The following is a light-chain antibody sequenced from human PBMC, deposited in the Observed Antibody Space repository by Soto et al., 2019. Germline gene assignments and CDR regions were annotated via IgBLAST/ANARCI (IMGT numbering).Light chain of an antibody. CDR1: QGISIY. J-gene: IGKJ4*01. CDR2: DAS. CDR3: QHYANLPLT. Sequence: DIQMTQSPSSLSASVGDRVTTTCQASQGISIYLNWYQQRPGKAPKLLIYDASTLETGVSSRFSGSGSGTDFTFTISSLQPEDIATYYCQHYANLPLTFGGGTKVEIK. V-gene: IGKV1-33*01.